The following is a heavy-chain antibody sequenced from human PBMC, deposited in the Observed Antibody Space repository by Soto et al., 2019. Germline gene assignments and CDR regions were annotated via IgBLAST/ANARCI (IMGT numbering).Heavy chain of an antibody. V-gene: IGHV3-21*01. CDR1: GFTFSTYT. CDR2: INGRSNYV. J-gene: IGHJ4*02. D-gene: IGHD1-26*01. CDR3: AREDGVVGSSSAFDH. Sequence: GGSLRLSCVFPGFTFSTYTMNWVRQAPGKGLEWVSSINGRSNYVYYADSVKGRFTISRDNAKNSLYLQMNRLRAEDTAIYYCAREDGVVGSSSAFDHWGLGTLVTVSS.